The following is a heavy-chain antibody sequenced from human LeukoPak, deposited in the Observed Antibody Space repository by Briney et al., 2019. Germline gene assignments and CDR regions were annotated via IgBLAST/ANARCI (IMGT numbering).Heavy chain of an antibody. CDR1: GYTFTGYY. CDR2: INPNSGGT. CDR3: ARLTSRYSYGTYYFDY. Sequence: ASVKVSCEASGYTFTGYYMHWVPQAPGQGLEWMGWINPNSGGTNYAQKFQGRVTMTRDTSTSTVYMELSSLRSEDTAVYYCARLTSRYSYGTYYFDYWGQGTLVTVSS. D-gene: IGHD5-18*01. V-gene: IGHV1-2*02. J-gene: IGHJ4*02.